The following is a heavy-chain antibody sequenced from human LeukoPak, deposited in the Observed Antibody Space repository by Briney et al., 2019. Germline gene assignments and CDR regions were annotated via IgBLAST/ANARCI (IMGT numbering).Heavy chain of an antibody. V-gene: IGHV4-34*01. CDR1: GGSFSGYY. J-gene: IGHJ4*02. D-gene: IGHD3-10*01. CDR2: INHSGST. Sequence: SETLSLTCAVYGGSFSGYYWSWLRQPPGKGLEWIGEINHSGSTNYNPSLKSRVTISVDTSKNQFSLKLSSVIAADTAVYYCARSVVRGTFDYWGQGTLVTVSS. CDR3: ARSVVRGTFDY.